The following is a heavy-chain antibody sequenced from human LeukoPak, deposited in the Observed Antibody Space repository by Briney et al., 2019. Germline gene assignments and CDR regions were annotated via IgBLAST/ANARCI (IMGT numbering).Heavy chain of an antibody. Sequence: PGGSLRLSCAASGFTFSSYAMHWVRQAPGKGLEWVAVISYDGSNKYYADSVKGRFTISRDNSKNTLYLQMNSLRAEDTAVYYCASGSSSWYEVYYYGMDVWGQGTTVTVSS. CDR2: ISYDGSNK. CDR1: GFTFSSYA. J-gene: IGHJ6*02. CDR3: ASGSSSWYEVYYYGMDV. D-gene: IGHD6-13*01. V-gene: IGHV3-30-3*01.